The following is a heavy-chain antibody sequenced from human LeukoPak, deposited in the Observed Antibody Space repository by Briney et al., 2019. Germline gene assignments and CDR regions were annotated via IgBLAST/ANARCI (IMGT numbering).Heavy chain of an antibody. D-gene: IGHD5-12*01. CDR1: GFTFSSYS. Sequence: GGSLRLSCAASGFTFSSYSMNWVRQAPGKGLEWVSSISSSSSYIYYADSVKGRFTISRDNAKNSLYLQMNSLRAEDTAVYYCAHGGYSGYLPYHWGQGTLVTVSS. CDR3: AHGGYSGYLPYH. J-gene: IGHJ5*02. CDR2: ISSSSSYI. V-gene: IGHV3-21*01.